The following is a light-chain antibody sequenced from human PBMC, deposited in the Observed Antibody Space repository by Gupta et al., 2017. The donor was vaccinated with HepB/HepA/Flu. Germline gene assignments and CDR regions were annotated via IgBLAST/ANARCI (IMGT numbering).Light chain of an antibody. V-gene: IGLV3-19*01. Sequence: SVALVQTVRITCQGDSLRSYYASWYQQKPGQAPVLVIYGKNNRPSGIPDRFSGYSAGNTASLTITGAQAEDEADYDGNSRASSGNQKVFGGGTKLTVL. J-gene: IGLJ3*02. CDR3: NSRASSGNQKV. CDR1: SLRSYY. CDR2: GKN.